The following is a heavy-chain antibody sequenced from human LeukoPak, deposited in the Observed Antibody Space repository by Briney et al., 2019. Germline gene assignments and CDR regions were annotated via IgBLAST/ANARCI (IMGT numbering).Heavy chain of an antibody. V-gene: IGHV4-61*01. D-gene: IGHD4-17*01. CDR1: GGSISSGSYY. Sequence: SQNLSLTCTVSGGSISSGSYYWSWIRQPPGKGLEWIGYIYYSGSTNYNPSLKSRVTISVDKSKNQFSLKLSSVTAADTAVYYCARDGYGDYPPSAFDIWGQGTMVTVSS. CDR2: IYYSGST. J-gene: IGHJ3*02. CDR3: ARDGYGDYPPSAFDI.